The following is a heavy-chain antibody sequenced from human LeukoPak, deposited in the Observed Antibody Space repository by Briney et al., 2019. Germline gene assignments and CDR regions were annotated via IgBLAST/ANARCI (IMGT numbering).Heavy chain of an antibody. CDR1: GYTFTGYY. J-gene: IGHJ4*02. CDR3: ARDFGHYSNYGGADY. Sequence: ASVKVSCKASGYTFTGYYMHWVRQAPGQGLEWMGWINPNSGGTNYAQKFQGRVTMTRDTSISTAYMELSRLRSDDTAVYYCARDFGHYSNYGGADYWGQGTLVTVSS. D-gene: IGHD4-11*01. V-gene: IGHV1-2*02. CDR2: INPNSGGT.